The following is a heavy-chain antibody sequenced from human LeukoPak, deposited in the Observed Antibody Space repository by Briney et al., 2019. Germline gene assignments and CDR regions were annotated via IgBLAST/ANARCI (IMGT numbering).Heavy chain of an antibody. J-gene: IGHJ4*02. Sequence: TGGSLRLSCAASGFTFSSYGMHWVRQAPGKGLEWVAFIRYDGSNKYYADSVKGRFTISRDNSKNTLYLQMNSLRAEETAVYYCARDDYYDSSGHHFDYWGQGTLVTVSS. V-gene: IGHV3-30*02. CDR3: ARDDYYDSSGHHFDY. CDR2: IRYDGSNK. CDR1: GFTFSSYG. D-gene: IGHD3-22*01.